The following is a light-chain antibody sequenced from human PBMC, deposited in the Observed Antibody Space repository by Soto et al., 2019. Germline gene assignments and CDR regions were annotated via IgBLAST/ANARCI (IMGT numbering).Light chain of an antibody. Sequence: QSALTQPASVSGSPGQSITISCTGTSSDVGGYNYVSWYQQHPGKAPKLMIYDVTNRPSGVSNRFSGSKSGNTASLTISGLQAEDEADYHCSSYTNRDTLVFGGGTKLTVL. J-gene: IGLJ3*02. V-gene: IGLV2-14*01. CDR3: SSYTNRDTLV. CDR2: DVT. CDR1: SSDVGGYNY.